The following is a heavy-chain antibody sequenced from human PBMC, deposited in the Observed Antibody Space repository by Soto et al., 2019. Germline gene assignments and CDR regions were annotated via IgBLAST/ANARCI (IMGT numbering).Heavy chain of an antibody. V-gene: IGHV3-21*01. Sequence: EVQLVESGGGLVKPGGSLRLSCAASGFTFSNYNMNWVRQAPGKGLEWVSSISSSSTYIYYADSVKGRFTISRDNAKNSLYLQMNSLRAEDTAVYYCARDGDREYSYGRLYYYGMDVWGQGTTVTVSS. D-gene: IGHD5-18*01. J-gene: IGHJ6*02. CDR1: GFTFSNYN. CDR2: ISSSSTYI. CDR3: ARDGDREYSYGRLYYYGMDV.